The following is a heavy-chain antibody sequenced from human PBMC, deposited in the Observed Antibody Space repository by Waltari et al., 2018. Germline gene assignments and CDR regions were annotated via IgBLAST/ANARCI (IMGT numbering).Heavy chain of an antibody. CDR1: GYTFSSYA. CDR2: IKQDGSEK. V-gene: IGHV3-7*01. Sequence: EVQLVESGGGFVQPGGSLRLSCAASGYTFSSYAMSWVRQAPGKGLEWVANIKQDGSEKYYVDSVKGRFTISRDNAKNSLYLQMNSLRAEDTAVFYCARVLDCGGDCYKWDFDYWGQGTLVTVSS. CDR3: ARVLDCGGDCYKWDFDY. D-gene: IGHD2-21*01. J-gene: IGHJ4*02.